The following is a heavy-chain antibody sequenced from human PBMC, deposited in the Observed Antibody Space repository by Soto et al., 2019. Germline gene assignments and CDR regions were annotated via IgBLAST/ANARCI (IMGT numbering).Heavy chain of an antibody. Sequence: QVQLVESGGGVVQPGRSLRLSCAASGITFSSYGMHWVRQAPGKGLEWVAVISYDGSNAQYADSVKGRFTVARDNSKNTLYLQMHSLTAEDTAVYYCARDGGGFGELLLNSYDAFDLWGQGKLVTVSS. V-gene: IGHV3-30*03. CDR2: ISYDGSNA. CDR1: GITFSSYG. J-gene: IGHJ3*01. D-gene: IGHD3-10*01. CDR3: ARDGGGFGELLLNSYDAFDL.